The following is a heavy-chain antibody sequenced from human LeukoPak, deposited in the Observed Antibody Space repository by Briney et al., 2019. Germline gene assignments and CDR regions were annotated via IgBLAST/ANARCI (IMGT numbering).Heavy chain of an antibody. V-gene: IGHV4-34*01. CDR2: IDHGGIT. J-gene: IGHJ6*03. CDR3: AGLQGHSYYYMDV. Sequence: SETLSLTCAVYGGSFSSYYWSWIRQPPGRGLEWIGDIDHGGITNCNAALKSRGTISVDTSKNQFSLKLRSVTAADTAVYYCAGLQGHSYYYMDVWGRGTTVTVSS. CDR1: GGSFSSYY.